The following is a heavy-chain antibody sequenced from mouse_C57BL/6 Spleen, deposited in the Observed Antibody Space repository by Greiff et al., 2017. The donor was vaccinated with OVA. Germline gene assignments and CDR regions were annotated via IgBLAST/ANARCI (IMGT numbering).Heavy chain of an antibody. CDR3: AKAPITTVVGGYFDV. D-gene: IGHD1-1*01. Sequence: VKLLESGPGLVQPSQSLSITCTVSGFSLTSYGVHWVRQSPGKGLEWLGVIWRGGSTDYNAAFMSRLSITKDNSKSQVFFKMNSLQADDTAIYYCAKAPITTVVGGYFDVWGTGTTVTVSS. CDR2: IWRGGST. J-gene: IGHJ1*03. CDR1: GFSLTSYG. V-gene: IGHV2-5*01.